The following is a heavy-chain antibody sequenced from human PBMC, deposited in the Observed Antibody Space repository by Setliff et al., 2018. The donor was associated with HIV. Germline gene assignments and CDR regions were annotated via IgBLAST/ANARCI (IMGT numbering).Heavy chain of an antibody. CDR3: VRPPDVMTKVTKANC. D-gene: IGHD4-17*01. CDR2: ISSDSSTT. J-gene: IGHJ2*01. Sequence: GGSLRLSCAASGFAFSSYSCNWVRQAPGKGLEWVSYISSDSSTTYYADSVKGRFTISRDNAKNSLYLQMNSLRVEDTAVYYCVRPPDVMTKVTKANCWSRGTLVTVSS. V-gene: IGHV3-48*01. CDR1: GFAFSSYS.